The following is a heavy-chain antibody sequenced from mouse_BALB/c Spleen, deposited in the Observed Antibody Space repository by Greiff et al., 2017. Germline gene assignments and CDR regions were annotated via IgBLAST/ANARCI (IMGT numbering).Heavy chain of an antibody. J-gene: IGHJ4*01. D-gene: IGHD1-1*01. V-gene: IGHV14-3*02. Sequence: VQLKQSGAELVKPGASVKLSCTASGFNIKDTYMHWVKQRPEQGLEWIGRIDPANGNTKYDPKFQGKATITADTSSNTAYLQLSSLTSEDTAVYYCARPPTGSRGDYWGQGTSVTVSS. CDR2: IDPANGNT. CDR1: GFNIKDTY. CDR3: ARPPTGSRGDY.